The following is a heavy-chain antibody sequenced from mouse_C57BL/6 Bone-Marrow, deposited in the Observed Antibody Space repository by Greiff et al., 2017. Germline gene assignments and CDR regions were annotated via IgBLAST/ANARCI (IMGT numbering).Heavy chain of an antibody. CDR1: GFSLTSYA. V-gene: IGHV2-9-1*01. J-gene: IGHJ3*01. CDR2: LWTGGGT. D-gene: IGHD1-1*01. CDR3: AGHYGTTGAWFAY. Sequence: VQGVESGPGLVAPSQSLSITCTVSGFSLTSYAISWVRQPPGKGLEWLGVLWTGGGTNYNSALKSRLSISKDNSKSQVFLKMNSLQTDDTARYYCAGHYGTTGAWFAYWGQGTLVTVSA.